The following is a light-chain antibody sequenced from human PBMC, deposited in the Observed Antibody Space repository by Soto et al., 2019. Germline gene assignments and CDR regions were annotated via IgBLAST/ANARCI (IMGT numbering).Light chain of an antibody. Sequence: EIVLTQSPGTLSLSPGERATLSCRASQSISGNYLAWYQQKPGQAPRLLIYAASSRASGIPDRFSGSGSGTDFTLTISRLEPEDLAVYYWQQFDSSPPMYTFGQGTKLEIK. CDR3: QQFDSSPPMYT. CDR2: AAS. J-gene: IGKJ2*01. CDR1: QSISGNY. V-gene: IGKV3-20*01.